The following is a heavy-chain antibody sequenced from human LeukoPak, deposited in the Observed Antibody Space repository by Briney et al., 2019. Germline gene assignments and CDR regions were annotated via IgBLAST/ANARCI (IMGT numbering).Heavy chain of an antibody. CDR2: INPNSGGT. Sequence: ASVKVSCKASGYTFTGYYMHWVRQAPGQGLEWMGRINPNSGGTNYAQKFQGGVTMTRDTSISTAYMELSRLRSDDTAVYYCARVGYGSGSINKPIDYWGQGTLVTVSS. CDR1: GYTFTGYY. V-gene: IGHV1-2*06. J-gene: IGHJ4*02. D-gene: IGHD3-10*01. CDR3: ARVGYGSGSINKPIDY.